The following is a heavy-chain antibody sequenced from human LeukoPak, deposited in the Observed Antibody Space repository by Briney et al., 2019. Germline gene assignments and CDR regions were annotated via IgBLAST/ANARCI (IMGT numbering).Heavy chain of an antibody. J-gene: IGHJ4*02. CDR1: GFTFSSYG. D-gene: IGHD2-2*01. Sequence: GRSLRLSCAASGFTFSSYGMHWVRQAPGKGLEWVAVISYDGSNKYYADSVKGRFTISRDNSKNTLYLQMNSLRAEDTAVYYRAKDARKYQLRTPFDYWGQGTLVTVSS. CDR3: AKDARKYQLRTPFDY. CDR2: ISYDGSNK. V-gene: IGHV3-30*18.